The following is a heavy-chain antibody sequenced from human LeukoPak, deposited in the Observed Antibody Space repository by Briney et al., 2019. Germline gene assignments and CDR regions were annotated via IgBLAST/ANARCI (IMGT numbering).Heavy chain of an antibody. D-gene: IGHD6-19*01. CDR3: ARRSAVAGTLDY. J-gene: IGHJ4*02. Sequence: PGRSLRLSCAASGFSFSDYDMHWVRQAPGKGLEWVTFIRYDGTNTYADSVKGRFTISRDNAKNTLYLQLSSLRAEDTAVYYCARRSAVAGTLDYWGQGTLVTVSS. V-gene: IGHV3-33*01. CDR1: GFSFSDYD. CDR2: IRYDGTNT.